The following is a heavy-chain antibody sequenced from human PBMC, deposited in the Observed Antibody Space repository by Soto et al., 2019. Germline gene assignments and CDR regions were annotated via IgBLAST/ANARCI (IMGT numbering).Heavy chain of an antibody. Sequence: SETLSLTCAVYGGSFSSYYWSWNRQPPGKGLEWTGEINHSVSTNYNPSLKSRVTISVDTSKNQFSLKLSSVTAADTAVYYCARGLRYDSSGYRYFDYWGQGTLVTVSS. D-gene: IGHD3-22*01. V-gene: IGHV4-34*01. CDR3: ARGLRYDSSGYRYFDY. J-gene: IGHJ4*02. CDR2: INHSVST. CDR1: GGSFSSYY.